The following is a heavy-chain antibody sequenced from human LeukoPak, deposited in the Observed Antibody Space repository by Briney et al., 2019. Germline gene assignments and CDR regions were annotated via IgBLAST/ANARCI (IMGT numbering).Heavy chain of an antibody. CDR2: IKRETDGGTI. CDR3: STPSF. CDR1: GFTLNNAW. J-gene: IGHJ4*02. Sequence: PGGSLRLSCAASGFTLNNAWMSWVRQAPGKGLEWLGRIKRETDGGTIDYAAPVKGRFTISRDDSRNTLYLQMDNLKTEDTAIYYCSTPSFWGQGTLVTVSS. V-gene: IGHV3-15*01.